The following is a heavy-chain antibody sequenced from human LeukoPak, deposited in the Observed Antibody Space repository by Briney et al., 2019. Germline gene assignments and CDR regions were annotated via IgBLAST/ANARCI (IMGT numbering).Heavy chain of an antibody. D-gene: IGHD4-11*01. CDR1: GYTFTSYD. J-gene: IGHJ4*02. CDR3: ARERSGNYGALSDY. V-gene: IGHV1-8*03. Sequence: ASVKVSCKASGYTFTSYDINWVRQATGQGLEWMGWMNPNSGNTGYAQKFQGRVTITRNTSISTAYMELSSLRSEDTAVYYSARERSGNYGALSDYWGQGTLVTVSS. CDR2: MNPNSGNT.